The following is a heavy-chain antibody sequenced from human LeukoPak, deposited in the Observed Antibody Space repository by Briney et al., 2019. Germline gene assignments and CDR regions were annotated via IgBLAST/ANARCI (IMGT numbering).Heavy chain of an antibody. Sequence: GGSLRLSCAASGFTFSSYWMNWVRQAPGKGLEWVSSISTVSTYKKYADSAKGRFTISRDNSKNLLYLQMSSLSAEDTAVYYCTRDGSGFYHYYYMDVWGKGTTVTVSS. CDR2: ISTVSTYK. V-gene: IGHV3-21*01. CDR1: GFTFSSYW. CDR3: TRDGSGFYHYYYMDV. D-gene: IGHD6-25*01. J-gene: IGHJ6*03.